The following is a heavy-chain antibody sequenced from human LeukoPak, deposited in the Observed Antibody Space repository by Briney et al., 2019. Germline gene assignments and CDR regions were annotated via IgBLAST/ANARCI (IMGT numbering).Heavy chain of an antibody. Sequence: SETLSLTCTVSGGSISSYYWSWIRQPPGKGLEWIGYIYYSGSTNYNPSLKSRVTISVDTSKNQFSLRLSSVTAADTAVYFCARGDVGRGWYVGFDYWGQGTLVTVSS. D-gene: IGHD6-19*01. J-gene: IGHJ4*02. V-gene: IGHV4-59*01. CDR1: GGSISSYY. CDR2: IYYSGST. CDR3: ARGDVGRGWYVGFDY.